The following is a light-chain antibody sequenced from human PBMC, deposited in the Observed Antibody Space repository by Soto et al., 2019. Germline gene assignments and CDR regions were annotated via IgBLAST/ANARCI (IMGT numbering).Light chain of an antibody. CDR1: NSNLGAGYD. V-gene: IGLV1-40*01. CDR3: QAYDYSLTAFV. CDR2: GNR. J-gene: IGLJ3*02. Sequence: SVLTQPPSVSAAPGQKVTISCTGNNSNLGAGYDVHWYQQLPGAAPKLVIFGNRNRPSGVPERFSGSKSGTSASLAITGLQAEDEADYYCQAYDYSLTAFVFGGGTQLTVL.